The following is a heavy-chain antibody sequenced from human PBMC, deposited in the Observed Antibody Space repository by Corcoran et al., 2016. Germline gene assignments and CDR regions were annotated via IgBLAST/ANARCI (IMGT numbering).Heavy chain of an antibody. V-gene: IGHV3-74*01. D-gene: IGHD6-13*01. CDR3: AREGGRIAAAGYFDY. J-gene: IGHJ4*01. CDR2: INSDGSST. CDR1: GFIFSSYW. Sequence: EVQLVESGGGLVQPGGSLRLSCAASGFIFSSYWMHWVRQAPGEGLVWVSRINSDGSSTSYADSVKGRFTISRDNAKNTLYLQMNSLRAEDTGVYYCAREGGRIAAAGYFDYWGQGTLVTVSS.